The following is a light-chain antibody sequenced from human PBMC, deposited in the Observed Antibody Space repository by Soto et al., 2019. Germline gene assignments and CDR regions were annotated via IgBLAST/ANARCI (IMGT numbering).Light chain of an antibody. V-gene: IGKV3-15*01. CDR2: GAS. Sequence: EIVMTQSPATLSVSPGERATLSCRASQSVSSNLAWYQQKPGQAPRLLIYGASTRATGIPARFSGSGSGTEFTPAISSLQSEDFAIYFCQQYNNWPPDRTFGQGTKVEIK. CDR1: QSVSSN. CDR3: QQYNNWPPDRT. J-gene: IGKJ1*01.